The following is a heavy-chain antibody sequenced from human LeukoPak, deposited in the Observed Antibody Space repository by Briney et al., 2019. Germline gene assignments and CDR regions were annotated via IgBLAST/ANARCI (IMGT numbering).Heavy chain of an antibody. D-gene: IGHD3-10*01. CDR2: IYYSGST. J-gene: IGHJ5*02. CDR1: GGSVSSGSYY. V-gene: IGHV4-61*01. Sequence: PSETLSLTCTVSGGSVSSGSYYWSWIRQPPGKGLEWIGYIYYSGSTNYNPSLKSRVTISVDTSKNQFSLKLSSVTAADTAVYYCARSDYYGSGSLPFDPRGQGTLVTVSS. CDR3: ARSDYYGSGSLPFDP.